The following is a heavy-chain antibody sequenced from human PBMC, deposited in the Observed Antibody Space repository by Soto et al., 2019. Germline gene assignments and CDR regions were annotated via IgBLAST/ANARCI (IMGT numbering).Heavy chain of an antibody. D-gene: IGHD6-13*01. J-gene: IGHJ5*02. V-gene: IGHV3-23*01. CDR3: AKVPGIAAAGTFWFDP. CDR1: GFTFSSYA. CDR2: ISGSGGST. Sequence: GGSLRLSCAASGFTFSSYAMSWVRQAPGKGLEWASAISGSGGSTYYADSVKGRFTISRDNSKNTLYLQMNSLRAEDTAVYYCAKVPGIAAAGTFWFDPWGQGTLVTVSS.